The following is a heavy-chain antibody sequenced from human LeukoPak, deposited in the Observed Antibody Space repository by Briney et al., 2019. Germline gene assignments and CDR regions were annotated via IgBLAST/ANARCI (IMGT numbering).Heavy chain of an antibody. V-gene: IGHV3-11*04. Sequence: GGSLRLSCAASGFTFSDYYMTWFRQAPGKGLEWVSYITSAGGTIFYTDSVKGRFIVSRDNAKNSLYLQMNSLRAEDTAVYYCAKEAGQDFGALDAFDVWGQGTMVTVSS. CDR2: ITSAGGTI. J-gene: IGHJ3*01. D-gene: IGHD4-17*01. CDR1: GFTFSDYY. CDR3: AKEAGQDFGALDAFDV.